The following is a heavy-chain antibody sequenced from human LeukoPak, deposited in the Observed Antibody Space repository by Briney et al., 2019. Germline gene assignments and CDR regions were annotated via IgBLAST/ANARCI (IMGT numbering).Heavy chain of an antibody. CDR3: STSPGDESDF. V-gene: IGHV3-15*01. CDR2: IKSKTDGGTT. J-gene: IGHJ4*02. Sequence: GGSLRLSCAASGFTFINAWMTWVRQAPGEGLEWGGRIKSKTDGGTTDYAAPVKGRFSISRDDSKNTLYLQMNSLKTEDTAVYYCSTSPGDESDFWGQGTLVTVSS. CDR1: GFTFINAW. D-gene: IGHD2-21*01.